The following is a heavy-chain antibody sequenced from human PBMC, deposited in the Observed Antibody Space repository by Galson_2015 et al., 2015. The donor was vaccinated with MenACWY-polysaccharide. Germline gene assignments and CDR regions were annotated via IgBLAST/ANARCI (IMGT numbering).Heavy chain of an antibody. V-gene: IGHV3-74*01. Sequence: SLRLSCAASRFSFSNYWMHWVRQAPGKGLVWVSRINSDGSYTAYADSVKGRFTISRDSVKNTLYLQMNGLRAEDTAVYYCARGSLYCGGDCYSDYWGQGTLVTVSS. D-gene: IGHD2-21*02. CDR2: INSDGSYT. CDR1: RFSFSNYW. J-gene: IGHJ4*02. CDR3: ARGSLYCGGDCYSDY.